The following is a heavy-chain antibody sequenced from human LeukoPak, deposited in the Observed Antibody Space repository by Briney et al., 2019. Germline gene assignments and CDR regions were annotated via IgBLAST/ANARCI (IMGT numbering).Heavy chain of an antibody. CDR2: IYTSGTT. D-gene: IGHD3-22*01. V-gene: IGHV4-4*07. CDR1: GGSISSYY. CDR3: ARDMFYHSSGYSDAFDF. Sequence: PSETLSLTCTVSGGSISSYYWSWIRQPAGKGLEWIGRIYTSGTTNYNPSLKSRVTMSVDTSKNQFSLNLTSVTAADTAVYYCARDMFYHSSGYSDAFDFWGQGTKVTVSS. J-gene: IGHJ3*01.